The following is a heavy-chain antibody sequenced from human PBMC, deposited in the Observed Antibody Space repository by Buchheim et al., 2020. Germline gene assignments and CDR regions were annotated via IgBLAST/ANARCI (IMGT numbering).Heavy chain of an antibody. V-gene: IGHV3-21*01. D-gene: IGHD2-15*01. J-gene: IGHJ4*02. CDR2: ISSSSSYI. CDR1: GFTFSSYS. CDR3: ARDFSCSGGSCYSGGYFDY. Sequence: EVQLVESGGGLVKPGGSLRLSCAASGFTFSSYSMNWVRQAPAKGLEWVSSISSSSSYIYYADSVKGRFTISRDNAKNSLYLQMNSLRAEETAVYYWARDFSCSGGSCYSGGYFDYWGQGTL.